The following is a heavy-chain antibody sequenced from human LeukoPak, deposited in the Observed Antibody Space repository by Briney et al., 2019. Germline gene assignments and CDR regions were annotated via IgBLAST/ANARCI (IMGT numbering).Heavy chain of an antibody. CDR3: ARRAGAYSHPYDY. D-gene: IGHD4/OR15-4a*01. CDR1: GFTFSSYA. CDR2: ISGGGGSST. J-gene: IGHJ4*02. V-gene: IGHV3-23*01. Sequence: GGSLRLSCAASGFTFSSYAMSWVRQAPGKGLEWVSAISGGGGSSTYYADSVKGRFTISRDTSKNTLYLQMNSLRAEDTAVYYCARRAGAYSHPYDYWGQGTLVAVSS.